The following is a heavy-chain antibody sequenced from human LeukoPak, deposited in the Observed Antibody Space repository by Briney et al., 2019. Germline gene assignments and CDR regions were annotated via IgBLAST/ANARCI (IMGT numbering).Heavy chain of an antibody. CDR3: ARDLDKLGKEYVSDWFDP. D-gene: IGHD1-7*01. Sequence: GGSLRLSCAASGFTFSSYDIHWVRQAPGKGLEWVAFIRYDGSNKYYADSVRGRFTISRDNSKNTLYLHMNSLRAEDTAVYYCARDLDKLGKEYVSDWFDPWGQGTLVTVSS. CDR1: GFTFSSYD. J-gene: IGHJ5*02. V-gene: IGHV3-30*02. CDR2: IRYDGSNK.